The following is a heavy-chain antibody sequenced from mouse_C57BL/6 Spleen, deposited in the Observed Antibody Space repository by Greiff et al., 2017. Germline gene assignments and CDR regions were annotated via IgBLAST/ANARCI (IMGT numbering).Heavy chain of an antibody. CDR1: GYSITSGYY. D-gene: IGHD1-1*01. CDR2: IRYDGSN. CDR3: ARGGLLREDYAMDY. Sequence: EVKLLESGPGLVKPSQSLSITCSVTGYSITSGYYWNWIRQFPGNKLEWMGFIRYDGSNNYNPSLKDRNSITRDTYKNQFFVKLNSGTTEYNATDVCARGGLLREDYAMDYWGQGTSVTVAS. J-gene: IGHJ4*01. V-gene: IGHV3-6*01.